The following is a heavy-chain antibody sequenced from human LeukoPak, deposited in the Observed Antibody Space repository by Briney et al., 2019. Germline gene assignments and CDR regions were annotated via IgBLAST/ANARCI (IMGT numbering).Heavy chain of an antibody. Sequence: GGSLRLSCAASGFTFSNAWMSWVRQAPGKWREWVGRIKRKIDDGIKDYSAPVKGRFTISRDDSKNTLYLKMNRLKTEDTAVYYCTTEGYNWNDGGTFDYWGQGTLVTVSS. D-gene: IGHD1-1*01. CDR1: GFTFSNAW. V-gene: IGHV3-15*01. CDR3: TTEGYNWNDGGTFDY. J-gene: IGHJ4*02. CDR2: IKRKIDDGIK.